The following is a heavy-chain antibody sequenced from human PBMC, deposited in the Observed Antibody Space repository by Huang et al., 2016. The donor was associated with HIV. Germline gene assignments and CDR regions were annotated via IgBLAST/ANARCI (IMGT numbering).Heavy chain of an antibody. Sequence: QVQLVESGGGVVQPGRSLRLSCAASEFTFSDYVMHWVRQAPGKGVGWVEFISKDGNTKYYPDSLKGRFTIARDNSKNTLYLQMSSLGADDTAVYYCARGPYKRQLWPNFDNWGQGTLVIVSS. CDR3: ARGPYKRQLWPNFDN. CDR1: EFTFSDYV. CDR2: ISKDGNTK. D-gene: IGHD5-18*01. J-gene: IGHJ4*02. V-gene: IGHV3-30*03.